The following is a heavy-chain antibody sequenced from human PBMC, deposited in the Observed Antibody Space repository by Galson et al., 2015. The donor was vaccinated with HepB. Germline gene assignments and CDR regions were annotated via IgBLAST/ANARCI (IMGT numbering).Heavy chain of an antibody. D-gene: IGHD5-12*01. V-gene: IGHV3-7*03. Sequence: SLRLSCAASGFIFKNYWMTWVRQAAGKVLEWVANIKDDGSFKNYVDSVKDRFTIFRDNADNSLFLQMDSLPAEDTAVYFCARDIPGGYCDFDLWGQGTLVTVSA. CDR1: GFIFKNYW. CDR2: IKDDGSFK. J-gene: IGHJ4*02. CDR3: ARDIPGGYCDFDL.